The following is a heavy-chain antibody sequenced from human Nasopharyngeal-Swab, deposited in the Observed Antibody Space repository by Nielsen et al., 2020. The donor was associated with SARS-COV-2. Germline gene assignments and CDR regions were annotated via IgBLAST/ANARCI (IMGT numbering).Heavy chain of an antibody. CDR1: GGSFSGYY. CDR3: ARHLRILYDFWSGYYLPGGMDV. CDR2: INHSGST. V-gene: IGHV4-34*01. J-gene: IGHJ6*02. D-gene: IGHD3-3*01. Sequence: SETLSLTCAVYGGSFSGYYWSWIRQPPGKGLEWIGEINHSGSTNYNPSLKSRVTISVDTSKNQFSLKLSSVTAADTAVYYCARHLRILYDFWSGYYLPGGMDVWGQGTTGTVSS.